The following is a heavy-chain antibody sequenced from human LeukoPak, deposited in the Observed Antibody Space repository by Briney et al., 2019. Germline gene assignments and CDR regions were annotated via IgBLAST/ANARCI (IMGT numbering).Heavy chain of an antibody. J-gene: IGHJ3*02. Sequence: SVKVSCKASGGTFSSYAISWVRQAPGQGLEWMGGIIPIFGTANYAQKFQGRVTITTDESTSTAYTELSSLRSEDTAVYYCARVLRYDIVVVPAARGAFDIWGQGTMVTVSS. D-gene: IGHD2-2*01. CDR1: GGTFSSYA. V-gene: IGHV1-69*05. CDR2: IIPIFGTA. CDR3: ARVLRYDIVVVPAARGAFDI.